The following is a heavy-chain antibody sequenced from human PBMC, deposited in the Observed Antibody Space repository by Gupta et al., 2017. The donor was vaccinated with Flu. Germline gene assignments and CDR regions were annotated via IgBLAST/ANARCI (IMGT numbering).Heavy chain of an antibody. V-gene: IGHV3-23*01. J-gene: IGHJ4*02. CDR3: ARGFNWYYDS. Sequence: MTWVRQAPGKGLEWVSGITVSGDYTYYADSVRGRFTISRDSSKNTLYLQMNSLRVEDTAVYYCARGFNWYYDSWGQGTLVTVSS. CDR2: ITVSGDYT.